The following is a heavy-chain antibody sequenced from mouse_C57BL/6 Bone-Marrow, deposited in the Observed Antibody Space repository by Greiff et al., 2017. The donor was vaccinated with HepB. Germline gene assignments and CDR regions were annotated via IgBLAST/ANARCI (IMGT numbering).Heavy chain of an antibody. CDR2: INPNNGGT. CDR3: ARPGTSWYFDV. CDR1: GYTFTDYN. Sequence: EVQLQQSGPELVKPGASVKMSCKASGYTFTDYNMHWVKQSHGKSLEWIGYINPNNGGTSYNQNFKGKATLTVNKSSSTAYMELRSLTSEDSAVYDCARPGTSWYFDVWGTGTTVTVSS. D-gene: IGHD4-1*01. V-gene: IGHV1-22*01. J-gene: IGHJ1*03.